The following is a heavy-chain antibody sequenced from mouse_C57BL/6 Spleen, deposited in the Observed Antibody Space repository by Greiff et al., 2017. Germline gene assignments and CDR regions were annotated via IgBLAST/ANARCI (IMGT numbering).Heavy chain of an antibody. D-gene: IGHD2-5*01. Sequence: EVKLMESGGGLVKPGGSLKLSCAASGFTFSRYAMSWVRQTPEKRLEWVATISDGGSYTYYPDNVKDRFPISRDNAKNNLYLQMSHLKSEDTAMYYCARGTYYSNYFDYWGQGTTLTVSS. CDR1: GFTFSRYA. V-gene: IGHV5-4*03. CDR3: ARGTYYSNYFDY. CDR2: ISDGGSYT. J-gene: IGHJ2*01.